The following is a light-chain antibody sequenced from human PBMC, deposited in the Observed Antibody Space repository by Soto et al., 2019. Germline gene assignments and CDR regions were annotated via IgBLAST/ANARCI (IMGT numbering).Light chain of an antibody. J-gene: IGKJ2*01. Sequence: EIVLTQSPHTLSLSPGERATLSGRASQRVSSYFLAWYQQIPGQAPRLLIYGASNRATGIPDRFSGSGSGTDFTLTISRLDPADFAVYYCQQYGSSPYTFGQGTKLEI. CDR3: QQYGSSPYT. V-gene: IGKV3-20*01. CDR1: QRVSSYF. CDR2: GAS.